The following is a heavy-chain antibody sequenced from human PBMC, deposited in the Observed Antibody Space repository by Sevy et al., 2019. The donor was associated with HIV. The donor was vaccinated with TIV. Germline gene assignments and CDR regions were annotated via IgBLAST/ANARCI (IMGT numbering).Heavy chain of an antibody. J-gene: IGHJ6*02. D-gene: IGHD3-3*01. CDR1: GGSISSYY. CDR2: IYYSGST. Sequence: SETLSLTCTVSGGSISSYYWSWIRQPPGKGLEWIGYIYYSGSTNYNPSLKSRVTIAVDTSKNQFSLKLRSVTAAETAVYYCAGNDFWSGYSAPKPTRSGYYYYGMDVWGQGTTVTVSS. CDR3: AGNDFWSGYSAPKPTRSGYYYYGMDV. V-gene: IGHV4-59*01.